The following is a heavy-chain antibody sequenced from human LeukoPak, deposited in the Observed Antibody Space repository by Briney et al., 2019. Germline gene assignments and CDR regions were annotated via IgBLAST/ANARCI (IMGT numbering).Heavy chain of an antibody. Sequence: PGGSLRLPCAASGFTFDDYTMHWVRQAPGKGLEWVSLISWDGGSTYYADSVKGRFTISRDNSKNSLYLQMNSLRTEDTALYYCAKDINPYSDRWGGYDYWGQGTLVTVSS. J-gene: IGHJ4*02. CDR3: AKDINPYSDRWGGYDY. CDR2: ISWDGGST. CDR1: GFTFDDYT. D-gene: IGHD7-27*01. V-gene: IGHV3-43*01.